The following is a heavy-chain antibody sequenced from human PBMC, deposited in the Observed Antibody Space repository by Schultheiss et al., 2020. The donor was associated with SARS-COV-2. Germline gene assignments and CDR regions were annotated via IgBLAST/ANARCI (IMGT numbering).Heavy chain of an antibody. CDR1: GGSISSGGYY. CDR2: IYYSGST. CDR3: ARQKFSGYYSRNYYYGMDV. V-gene: IGHV4-31*03. D-gene: IGHD3-22*01. J-gene: IGHJ6*02. Sequence: SQTLSLTCTVSGGSISSGGYYWSWIRQHPGKGLEWIGYIYYSGSTNYNPSLKSRVTISVDTSKNQFSLKLSSVTAADTAVYYCARQKFSGYYSRNYYYGMDVWGQGTTVTVSS.